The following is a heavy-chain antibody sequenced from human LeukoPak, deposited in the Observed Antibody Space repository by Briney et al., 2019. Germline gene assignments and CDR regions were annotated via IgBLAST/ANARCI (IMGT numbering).Heavy chain of an antibody. D-gene: IGHD3-10*01. CDR3: ASWAGGSAPVASFDY. J-gene: IGHJ4*02. CDR1: GYTFTGYY. Sequence: ASVKVSCKPSGYTFTGYYMHWLRQAPGQGLEWMGWINLKSGATNYAQKFQGRVMMTRDTSISTGYMELSRLGYDDTAVYYCASWAGGSAPVASFDYWGQGTLVTVSS. V-gene: IGHV1-2*02. CDR2: INLKSGAT.